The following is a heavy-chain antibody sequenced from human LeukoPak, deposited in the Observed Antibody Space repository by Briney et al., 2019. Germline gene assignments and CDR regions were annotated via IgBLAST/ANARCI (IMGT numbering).Heavy chain of an antibody. V-gene: IGHV3-21*01. CDR1: GFTFSSYS. D-gene: IGHD6-19*01. CDR2: ISSSSSYI. Sequence: GGSLRLSCAASGFTFSSYSMNWVRQAPGKGLEWVSSISSSSSYIYYAESVKGRFTISRDNAKNSLYLQMNSLRAEDTAVYYCARVYTGGWYSRRRSSHAFDIWGQGTMVTVSS. J-gene: IGHJ3*02. CDR3: ARVYTGGWYSRRRSSHAFDI.